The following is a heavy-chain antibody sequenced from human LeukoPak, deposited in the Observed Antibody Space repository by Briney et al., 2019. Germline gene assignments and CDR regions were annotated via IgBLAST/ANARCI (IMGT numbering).Heavy chain of an antibody. CDR1: GYSISSGYY. Sequence: PSETLSLTCAVSGYSISSGYYWGWIRQPPGKGLEWIGSIYHSGSTYYNPSLKSRVTRSVDTSKNQFSLKLSSVTAADTAVYYCARVTAYSSENYFDYWGQGTLVTVSS. D-gene: IGHD6-25*01. CDR3: ARVTAYSSENYFDY. V-gene: IGHV4-38-2*01. CDR2: IYHSGST. J-gene: IGHJ4*02.